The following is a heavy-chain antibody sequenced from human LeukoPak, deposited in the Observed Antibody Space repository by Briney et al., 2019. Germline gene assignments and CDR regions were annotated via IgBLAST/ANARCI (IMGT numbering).Heavy chain of an antibody. V-gene: IGHV3-33*01. D-gene: IGHD5-18*01. CDR1: GFLFSAYG. CDR2: IWYNGTNK. CDR3: ARDRRGFSYGYWGFDY. J-gene: IGHJ4*02. Sequence: GGSLRLSCTASGFLFSAYGMHWVRQAPGKGLEWVAVIWYNGTNKYYADSVKGRSTISRDNSKNTLYLQMNSLRVEDTAVYYCARDRRGFSYGYWGFDYWGQGTLVTVSS.